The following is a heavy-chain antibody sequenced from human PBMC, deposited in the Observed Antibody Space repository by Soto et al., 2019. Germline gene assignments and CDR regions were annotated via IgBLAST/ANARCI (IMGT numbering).Heavy chain of an antibody. J-gene: IGHJ6*02. CDR3: ASSATVTTPHYYFYGMDV. Sequence: SETLSLTCTVAGGSISSYYWSWIRQPPGKGLEWIGDIYYSASTNYYSSNKTPATEIEAPSKHDAPLNLSSVTAEDTAVYYCASSATVTTPHYYFYGMDVWGQGTTVTVSS. D-gene: IGHD4-4*01. V-gene: IGHV4-59*12. CDR2: IYYSAST. CDR1: GGSISSYY.